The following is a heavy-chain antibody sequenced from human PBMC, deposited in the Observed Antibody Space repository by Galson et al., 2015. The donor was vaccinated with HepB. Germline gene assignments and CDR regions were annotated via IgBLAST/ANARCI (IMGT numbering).Heavy chain of an antibody. Sequence: SVKVSCKASGYTFTSYGISWVRQAPGQGLEWMGWISAYNGNTNYAQKLQGRVTMTTDTSTSTAYMELRSLRSDDTAVYYCARLSRWELPNYYYYMDVWGKGTTVTVSS. CDR3: ARLSRWELPNYYYYMDV. J-gene: IGHJ6*03. D-gene: IGHD1-26*01. CDR1: GYTFTSYG. CDR2: ISAYNGNT. V-gene: IGHV1-18*01.